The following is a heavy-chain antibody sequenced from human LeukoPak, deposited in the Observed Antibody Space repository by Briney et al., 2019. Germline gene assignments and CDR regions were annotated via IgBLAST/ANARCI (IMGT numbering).Heavy chain of an antibody. V-gene: IGHV3-66*01. Sequence: GGSLRLSCAASGFTVSSNYMSWVRQAPGKGLEWVSVIYSGGSTYYADSVKGRFTISRDNSKNTLYLQMNRLRAEDTAVNYCARGNGYSSANAFDIWGQGTMVTVSS. CDR2: IYSGGST. D-gene: IGHD6-25*01. J-gene: IGHJ3*02. CDR3: ARGNGYSSANAFDI. CDR1: GFTVSSNY.